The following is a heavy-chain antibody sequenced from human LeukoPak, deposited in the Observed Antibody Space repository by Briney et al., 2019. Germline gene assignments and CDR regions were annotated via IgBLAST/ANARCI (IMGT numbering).Heavy chain of an antibody. Sequence: PSETLSLTCTVSGGSISSSSYYWGWIRQPPGKGLEWIGSIYYSGSTYYNPSLKSRVTISVDTSKNQFSLKLSSVTAADTAVYYCARASYYYGSGSFDYWGQGTLVTVSS. CDR3: ARASYYYGSGSFDY. CDR1: GGSISSSSYY. V-gene: IGHV4-39*07. CDR2: IYYSGST. J-gene: IGHJ4*02. D-gene: IGHD3-10*01.